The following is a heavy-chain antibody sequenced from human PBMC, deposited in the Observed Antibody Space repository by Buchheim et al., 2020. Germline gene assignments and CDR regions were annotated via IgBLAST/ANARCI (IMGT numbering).Heavy chain of an antibody. CDR3: AKEGTDYGDYDY. D-gene: IGHD4-17*01. CDR2: ISYDGSNK. Sequence: QVQLVESGGGVVQPGRSLRLSCAASGFTFSNYGMHWVRQAPGKGLEWVAVISYDGSNKYYADSVKGRFTISRDNSKNTLYLQMNSLRAEDTAVYYCAKEGTDYGDYDYWGQGTL. CDR1: GFTFSNYG. J-gene: IGHJ4*02. V-gene: IGHV3-30*18.